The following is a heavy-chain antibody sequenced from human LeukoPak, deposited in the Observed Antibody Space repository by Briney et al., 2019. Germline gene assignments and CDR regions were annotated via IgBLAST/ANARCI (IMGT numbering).Heavy chain of an antibody. J-gene: IGHJ4*02. V-gene: IGHV4-4*07. CDR1: GGSISSYY. CDR3: ARDGYSSSWYYFDY. D-gene: IGHD6-13*01. Sequence: SETLSLTCTVSGGSISSYYWSWIRQPAGKGLEWIGRIYTSGSTNYNPSLKSRVTMSIDTSKNQFSLKLSSVTAADTAVYYCARDGYSSSWYYFDYWGQGTLVTVSS. CDR2: IYTSGST.